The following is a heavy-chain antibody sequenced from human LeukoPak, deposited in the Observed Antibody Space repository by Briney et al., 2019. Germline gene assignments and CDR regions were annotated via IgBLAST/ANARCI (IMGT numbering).Heavy chain of an antibody. J-gene: IGHJ1*01. D-gene: IGHD6-19*01. V-gene: IGHV4-39*06. CDR3: ARGTPVAGNEYFQH. CDR2: LYSGRST. Sequence: SETLSLTCSVSGGSLSGSRFHWGWVRQSPGKGLEWLGSLYSGRSTYQNPSLSSRVTISGDTSKNQFPLKLTSVTAADTAVYYCARGTPVAGNEYFQHWGQGSLVIVSS. CDR1: GGSLSGSRFH.